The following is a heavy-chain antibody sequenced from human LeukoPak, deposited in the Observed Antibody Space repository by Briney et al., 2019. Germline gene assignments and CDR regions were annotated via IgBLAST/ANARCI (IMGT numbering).Heavy chain of an antibody. CDR3: ARSGPLRLGELSLFDY. V-gene: IGHV6-1*01. J-gene: IGHJ4*02. D-gene: IGHD3-16*02. CDR1: GDSVSSNSAA. CDR2: TYYRSKWYN. Sequence: SQTLSLTCALSGDSVSSNSAAWNWIRQSPSRGLEWLGRTYYRSKWYNDYAVSVKSRITINPDTSKNQFSLQLNSVTPEDTAVYYCARSGPLRLGELSLFDYWGQGTLVTVSS.